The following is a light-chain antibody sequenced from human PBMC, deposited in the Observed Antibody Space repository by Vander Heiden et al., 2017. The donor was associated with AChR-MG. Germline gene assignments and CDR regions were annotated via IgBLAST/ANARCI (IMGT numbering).Light chain of an antibody. J-gene: IGKJ5*01. Sequence: DIQMTQSPSTLSASVGDRVTITCRASKSISTWLAWYQQKPGQAPKLLIYKASSLESGVPSRISGSGSGTEFTLTISSLQPDDFATYYCQQYNTYSLITFGQGTRLEIK. CDR1: KSISTW. V-gene: IGKV1-5*03. CDR3: QQYNTYSLIT. CDR2: KAS.